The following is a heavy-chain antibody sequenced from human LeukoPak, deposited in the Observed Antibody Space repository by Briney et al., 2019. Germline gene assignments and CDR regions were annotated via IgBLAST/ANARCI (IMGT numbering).Heavy chain of an antibody. CDR2: INTNGGST. CDR3: EKLVAAATGPIHDY. Sequence: PGGSLRLSCSASGFTFSSYAMHWVRQAPGKGLEYVSVINTNGGSTYYADSVKGRFTISRDNSKNTLYLQMSSLRAEDTAVYYCEKLVAAATGPIHDYWGHGTLVTVSS. D-gene: IGHD6-13*01. J-gene: IGHJ4*01. CDR1: GFTFSSYA. V-gene: IGHV3-64D*06.